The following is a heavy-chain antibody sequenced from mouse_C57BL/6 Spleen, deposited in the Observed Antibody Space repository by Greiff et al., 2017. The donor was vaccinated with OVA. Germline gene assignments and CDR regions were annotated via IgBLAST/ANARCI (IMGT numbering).Heavy chain of an antibody. V-gene: IGHV1-59*01. CDR1: GYTFTSYW. Sequence: QVQLQQPGAELVRPGTSVKLSCKASGYTFTSYWMHWVKQRPGQGLAWIGVIDPSDSYTNYNQKLKGTATLTVDTSSSTAYMQLSSLSSEDAAVYYCARFDGSSFFDYWGQGTTLTVSS. D-gene: IGHD1-1*01. J-gene: IGHJ2*01. CDR3: ARFDGSSFFDY. CDR2: IDPSDSYT.